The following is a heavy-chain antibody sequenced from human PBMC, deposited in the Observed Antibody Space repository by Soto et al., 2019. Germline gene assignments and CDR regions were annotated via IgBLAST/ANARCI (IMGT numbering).Heavy chain of an antibody. CDR3: ARDPITRYSSGWYYDY. D-gene: IGHD6-19*01. J-gene: IGHJ4*02. CDR2: ISSSCSYI. CDR1: GFTFSSYS. Sequence: EVQLVESGGGLVKPGGSLRLSCAASGFTFSSYSMNWVRQAPGQGLEWVSSISSSCSYIYYADSVKGRFTISSDNPKNSLYLQMNRLRAEDTAVYYCARDPITRYSSGWYYDYWGQGTLVTVSS. V-gene: IGHV3-21*01.